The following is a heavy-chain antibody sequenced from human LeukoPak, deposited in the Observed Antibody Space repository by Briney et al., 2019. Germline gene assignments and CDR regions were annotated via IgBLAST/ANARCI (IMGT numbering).Heavy chain of an antibody. CDR1: GGSISSSSYY. V-gene: IGHV4-39*01. J-gene: IGHJ4*02. D-gene: IGHD2-2*01. CDR3: ARRGYCSSTSCYVDY. Sequence: PSETLSLTCTVSGGSISSSSYYWGWIRQPPGKGLEWIGSIYYSGSTYYNPSLKGRVTISVDTSKNQFSLKLSSVTAADTAVYYCARRGYCSSTSCYVDYWGQGTLVTVSS. CDR2: IYYSGST.